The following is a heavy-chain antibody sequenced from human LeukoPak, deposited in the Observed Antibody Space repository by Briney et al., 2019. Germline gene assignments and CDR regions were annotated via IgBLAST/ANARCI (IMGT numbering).Heavy chain of an antibody. CDR2: IYHSGST. CDR1: GGSISSSNW. V-gene: IGHV4-4*02. Sequence: SETLSLTCAVSGGSISSSNWWSWVRQPPGKGLEWIGEIYHSGSTNYNPSLKSRVTISVDKSKNQFSLKLSSVTAADTAVYYCARARDGYNGDDAFDIWGQGTMVTVSS. CDR3: ARARDGYNGDDAFDI. J-gene: IGHJ3*02. D-gene: IGHD5-24*01.